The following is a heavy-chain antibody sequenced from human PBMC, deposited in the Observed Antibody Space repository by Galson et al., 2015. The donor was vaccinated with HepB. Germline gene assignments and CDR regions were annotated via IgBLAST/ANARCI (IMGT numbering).Heavy chain of an antibody. V-gene: IGHV3-30*03. Sequence: SLRLSCAVSGFTFSSHAMHWVRQAPGKGLEWVAVISYDGSIHYSADSVNGRLTISRDDSKNTLFLQMDRMRADDTAVYYCARDLRMVRGVERRANFFYGLDLWGQGTKVTVSS. CDR2: ISYDGSIH. CDR3: ARDLRMVRGVERRANFFYGLDL. CDR1: GFTFSSHA. D-gene: IGHD3-10*01. J-gene: IGHJ6*02.